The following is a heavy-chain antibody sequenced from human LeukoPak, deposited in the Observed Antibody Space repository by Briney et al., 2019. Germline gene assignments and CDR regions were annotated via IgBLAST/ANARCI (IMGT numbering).Heavy chain of an antibody. CDR1: GGSISSYY. J-gene: IGHJ4*02. D-gene: IGHD3-10*01. CDR3: AREMITMVRAVMSYYFDY. V-gene: IGHV4-59*01. Sequence: SETLSLTCTVSGGSISSYYWSWIRQPPGKGLEWIGDIYYSGSTNYNPSLKSRVTISVDTSKHQFSLKLSSVTAADTAVYYCAREMITMVRAVMSYYFDYSGQGALVTVSS. CDR2: IYYSGST.